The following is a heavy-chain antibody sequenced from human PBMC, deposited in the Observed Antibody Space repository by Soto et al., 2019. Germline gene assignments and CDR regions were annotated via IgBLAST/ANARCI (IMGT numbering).Heavy chain of an antibody. D-gene: IGHD5-18*01. CDR1: GGSVSSGSYY. CDR2: IYYSGST. V-gene: IGHV4-61*01. Sequence: SETLSLTCTVSGGSVSSGSYYWSWIRQPPGKGLEWIGYIYYSGSTNYNPSLKSRVTISVDTSKNQFSLKLSSVTAADTAVYYFARGGAMVNYVDSWGQGTLVTVSS. CDR3: ARGGAMVNYVDS. J-gene: IGHJ4*02.